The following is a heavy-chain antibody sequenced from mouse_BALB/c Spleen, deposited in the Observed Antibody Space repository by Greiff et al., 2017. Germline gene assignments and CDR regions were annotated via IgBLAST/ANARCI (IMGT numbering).Heavy chain of an antibody. Sequence: EVKLMESGAELVKPGASVKLSCTASGFNIKDTYMHWVKQRPEQGLEWIGRIDPANGNTKYDPKFQGKATITADTSSNTAYLQLSSLTSEDTAVYYCASGTGTGCFDYWGQGTTLTVSS. CDR3: ASGTGTGCFDY. V-gene: IGHV14-3*02. CDR2: IDPANGNT. CDR1: GFNIKDTY. J-gene: IGHJ2*01. D-gene: IGHD4-1*01.